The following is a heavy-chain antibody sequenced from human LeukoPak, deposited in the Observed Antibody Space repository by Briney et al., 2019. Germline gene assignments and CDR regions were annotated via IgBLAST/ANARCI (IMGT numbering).Heavy chain of an antibody. CDR2: ISYDGSNK. J-gene: IGHJ4*02. V-gene: IGHV3-30*18. CDR1: GFTFSSYG. D-gene: IGHD3-3*01. Sequence: GGSLRLSCAASGFTFSSYGMPWVRQAPGKGLEWVAVISYDGSNKYYADSVKGRFTISRDNSKNTLYLQMNSLRAEDTAVYYCAKDSGSYDFWSGQFDYWGQGTLVTVSS. CDR3: AKDSGSYDFWSGQFDY.